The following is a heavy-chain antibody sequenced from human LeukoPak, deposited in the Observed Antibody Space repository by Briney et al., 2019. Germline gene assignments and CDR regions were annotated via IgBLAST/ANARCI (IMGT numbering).Heavy chain of an antibody. Sequence: SETLSLTCTVSGGSIRSSYNYWGWIRQPPGKGLEWIGSIYDSGSTYYNPSLKSRVTISADTSKNQFSLKLNSVTAADTAVYYCARGRNRRLDIWGQGTMVTVSS. CDR2: IYDSGST. V-gene: IGHV4-39*01. CDR3: ARGRNRRLDI. D-gene: IGHD2/OR15-2a*01. CDR1: GGSIRSSYNY. J-gene: IGHJ3*02.